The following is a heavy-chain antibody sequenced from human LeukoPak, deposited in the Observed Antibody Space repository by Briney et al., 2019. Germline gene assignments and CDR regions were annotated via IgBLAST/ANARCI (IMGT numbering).Heavy chain of an antibody. CDR3: ARGVDYYDSGGTIYY. Sequence: GGSLRLSCAASGFTFSSYAMHWVRQAPGKGLEWVAVVWYDGSKTYSADSVKGRITISRDDSKNTLYLQMNSLRAEDTAVYHCARGVDYYDSGGTIYYWGQGTLVTVS. D-gene: IGHD3-22*01. V-gene: IGHV3-33*01. CDR2: VWYDGSKT. CDR1: GFTFSSYA. J-gene: IGHJ4*02.